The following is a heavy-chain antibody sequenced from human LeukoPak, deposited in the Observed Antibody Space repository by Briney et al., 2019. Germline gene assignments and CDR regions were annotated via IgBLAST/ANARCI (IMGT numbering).Heavy chain of an antibody. CDR2: LDYSGST. CDR3: ARMGSSGWYDRYYYYYYMDV. D-gene: IGHD6-19*01. CDR1: GGSISSSAFY. V-gene: IGHV4-39*07. J-gene: IGHJ6*03. Sequence: TPSETLSLTCTVSGGSISSSAFYWGWIRHPPGKGLEWIGSLDYSGSTNYNPSLKSRVTISVDTSKNQFSLKLSSVTAADTAVYYCARMGSSGWYDRYYYYYYMDVWGKGTTVTISS.